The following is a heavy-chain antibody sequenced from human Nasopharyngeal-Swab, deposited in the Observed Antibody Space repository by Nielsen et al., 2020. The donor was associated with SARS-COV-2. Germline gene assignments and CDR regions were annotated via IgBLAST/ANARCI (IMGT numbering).Heavy chain of an antibody. CDR3: ARVGLWDASDI. D-gene: IGHD4/OR15-4a*01. V-gene: IGHV3-66*01. J-gene: IGHJ3*02. CDR2: IYSGGST. Sequence: WIRQPPGKGLEWVSVIYSGGSTYYADSVKGRFTISRDNSKNTLYLQMNSLRAEDTAVYYCARVGLWDASDIWGQGTMVTVSS.